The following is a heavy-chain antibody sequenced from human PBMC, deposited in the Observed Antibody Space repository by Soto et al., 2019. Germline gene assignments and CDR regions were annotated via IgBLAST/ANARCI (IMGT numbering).Heavy chain of an antibody. J-gene: IGHJ3*02. CDR1: GFRFSSYA. Sequence: EVQVLDSGGGLVQPGGSLRVSCAASGFRFSSYAMSWVRQAPGKGLEWVSGISGSGGSTYYADSVKGRFTISRDNSKNTLFMKMNSLRAEDTAVYYCAKEKTVTTSGDAFDIWGQGTMVTVCS. CDR3: AKEKTVTTSGDAFDI. CDR2: ISGSGGST. D-gene: IGHD4-17*01. V-gene: IGHV3-23*01.